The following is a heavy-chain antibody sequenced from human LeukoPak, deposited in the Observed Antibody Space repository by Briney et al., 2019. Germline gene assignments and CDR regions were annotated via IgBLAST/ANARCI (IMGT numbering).Heavy chain of an antibody. CDR2: IKSKTDGGTT. J-gene: IGHJ3*02. V-gene: IGHV3-15*01. CDR3: TTTTVMSIAFDI. CDR1: GFTFSNAW. Sequence: GGSLRLSCAASGFTFSNAWMSWVRQAPGKGLEGVGRIKSKTDGGTTDYAARGKGRFTIERDDRKNTLYLQMNSLKTEDTAVYYCTTTTVMSIAFDIWGQGTMVTVSS. D-gene: IGHD6-6*01.